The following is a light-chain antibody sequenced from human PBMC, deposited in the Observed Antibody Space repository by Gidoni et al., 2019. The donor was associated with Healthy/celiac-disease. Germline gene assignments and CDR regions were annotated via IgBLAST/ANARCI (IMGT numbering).Light chain of an antibody. CDR3: QQYGSSPPT. V-gene: IGKV3-20*01. J-gene: IGKJ1*01. CDR1: QSVSSSY. CDR2: GAS. Sequence: GTLSLSPGERATLSCRASQSVSSSYLAWYQQKPGQAPRLLIYGASSRATGIPDRFSGSGSGTDFTLTISRLEPEDFAVYYCQQYGSSPPTFGPGTKVEIK.